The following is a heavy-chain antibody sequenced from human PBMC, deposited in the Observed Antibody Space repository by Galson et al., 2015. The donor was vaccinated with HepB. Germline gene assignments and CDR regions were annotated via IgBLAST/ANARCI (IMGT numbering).Heavy chain of an antibody. CDR3: ARDRSYCSGGSCGGMDV. V-gene: IGHV3-30*03. D-gene: IGHD2-15*01. CDR1: GFTFSSYG. Sequence: LRLSCAASGFTFSSYGMHWVRQAPGKGLEWVAVISYDGSNKYYADSVKGRFTISRDNSKNTLYLQMNSLRAEDTAVYYCARDRSYCSGGSCGGMDVWGQGTTVTVSS. J-gene: IGHJ6*02. CDR2: ISYDGSNK.